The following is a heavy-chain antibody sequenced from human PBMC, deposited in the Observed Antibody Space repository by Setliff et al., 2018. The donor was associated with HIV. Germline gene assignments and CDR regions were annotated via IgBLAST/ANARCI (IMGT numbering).Heavy chain of an antibody. D-gene: IGHD2-21*02. V-gene: IGHV4-59*11. Sequence: SETLSLTCTVSGGSMTSHFWGWIRQPPGKGLEWIGYVHHGGTANYNPSLKSRVSMSVDRSRNQVSLNLNSVTAADTAVNSCARELGRTVDYWGQGALVTVSS. J-gene: IGHJ4*02. CDR1: GGSMTSHF. CDR3: ARELGRTVDY. CDR2: VHHGGTA.